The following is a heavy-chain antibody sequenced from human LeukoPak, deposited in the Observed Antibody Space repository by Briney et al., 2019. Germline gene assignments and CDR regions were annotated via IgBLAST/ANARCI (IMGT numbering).Heavy chain of an antibody. V-gene: IGHV3-74*01. CDR2: IDHDGINT. CDR3: AKDIDYDFWSGYSSFDY. J-gene: IGHJ4*02. D-gene: IGHD3-3*01. CDR1: GFTFSSYW. Sequence: GGSLRLSCAASGFTFSSYWMHWVRQAPGKGLVWVSRIDHDGINTNYADSVKGRFTISRDNAKNTLYLQMNSLRAEDMALYYCAKDIDYDFWSGYSSFDYWGQGTLVTVSS.